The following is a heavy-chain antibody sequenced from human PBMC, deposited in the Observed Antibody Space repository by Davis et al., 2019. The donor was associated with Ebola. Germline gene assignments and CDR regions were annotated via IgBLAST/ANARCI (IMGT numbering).Heavy chain of an antibody. Sequence: PGGSLRLSCAASGFTFSGSAMHWVRQASGKGLEWVGRIRSKANSYATAYAASVKGRFTISRDDSKNTAYLQMNSLKTEDTAVYYCTRGGGSSQKDDYWGQGTLVTVSS. CDR1: GFTFSGSA. CDR2: IRSKANSYAT. J-gene: IGHJ4*02. D-gene: IGHD1-26*01. V-gene: IGHV3-73*01. CDR3: TRGGGSSQKDDY.